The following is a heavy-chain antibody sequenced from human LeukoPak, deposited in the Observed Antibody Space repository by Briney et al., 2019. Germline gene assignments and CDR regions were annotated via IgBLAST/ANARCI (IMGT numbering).Heavy chain of an antibody. CDR1: GFTFSSYG. V-gene: IGHV3-30*03. D-gene: IGHD3-16*01. J-gene: IGHJ4*02. CDR2: ISYDGSNK. Sequence: SGGSLRLSCAASGFTFSSYGMHWVRQAPGKGLEWVAVISYDGSNKYYADSVKGRFTISRDNSKNTLYLQMNSLRAEDTAVYYCARGFDRLDLGKYYFDYWGQGTLVTVSS. CDR3: ARGFDRLDLGKYYFDY.